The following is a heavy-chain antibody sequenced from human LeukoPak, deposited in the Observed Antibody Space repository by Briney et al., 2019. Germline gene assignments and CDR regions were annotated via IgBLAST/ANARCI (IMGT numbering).Heavy chain of an antibody. Sequence: PSETLSLTSAVYGGSFSGYYWSWIRQPPGKGLEWIGEINHSGSTNYNPSLKSRVTISVDTSKNQFSLKLSSVTAADTAVYYCARRLWSGDSGWFDPWGQGTLVTVSS. D-gene: IGHD3-3*01. CDR2: INHSGST. J-gene: IGHJ5*02. CDR1: GGSFSGYY. CDR3: ARRLWSGDSGWFDP. V-gene: IGHV4-34*01.